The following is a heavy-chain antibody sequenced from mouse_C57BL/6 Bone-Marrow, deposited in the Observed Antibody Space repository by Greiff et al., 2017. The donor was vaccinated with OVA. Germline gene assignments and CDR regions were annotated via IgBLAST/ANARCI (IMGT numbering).Heavy chain of an antibody. V-gene: IGHV1-42*01. J-gene: IGHJ3*01. CDR2: LNPSTGGT. Sequence: EVQLVESGPELVKPGASVKISCKASGYSFTGYYMNWVKQRPEKSLEWIGELNPSTGGTTYNQKFKGKATLTVDKSSSTASMQLKSLASEVSAFYYCAKIFYGNDWFAYWGQGTLVTVSA. D-gene: IGHD2-1*01. CDR1: GYSFTGYY. CDR3: AKIFYGNDWFAY.